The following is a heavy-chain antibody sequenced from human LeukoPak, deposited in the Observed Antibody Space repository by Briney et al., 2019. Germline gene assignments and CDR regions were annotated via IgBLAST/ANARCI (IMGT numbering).Heavy chain of an antibody. CDR2: INHSGST. CDR3: ARGLGGYPAPDY. Sequence: KPSETLSLTCAVYGGSFSGYYWSWIRQPPGKGLEWIGEINHSGSTNYNPSLKSRVTISVDTSKNQFSLKLSSVTAADTAVYYCARGLGGYPAPDYWGQGTLVTVSS. V-gene: IGHV4-34*01. CDR1: GGSFSGYY. D-gene: IGHD5-12*01. J-gene: IGHJ4*02.